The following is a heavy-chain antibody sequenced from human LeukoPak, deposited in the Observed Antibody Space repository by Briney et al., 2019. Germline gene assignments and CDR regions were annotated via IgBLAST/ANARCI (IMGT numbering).Heavy chain of an antibody. Sequence: GGSLRLYCAASGFTFSSYAMNWVRQAPGKGLEWVLVISGSGGSTYYADSVKGRFTISRDNSKNTLYLQMNSLRVEDTAVYYCAKDRCSGTSCQFDYWGQGTLVTVSS. V-gene: IGHV3-23*01. J-gene: IGHJ4*02. CDR1: GFTFSSYA. CDR2: ISGSGGST. CDR3: AKDRCSGTSCQFDY. D-gene: IGHD2-2*01.